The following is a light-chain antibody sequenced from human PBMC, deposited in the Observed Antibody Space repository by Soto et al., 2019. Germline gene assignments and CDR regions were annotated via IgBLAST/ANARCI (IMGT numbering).Light chain of an antibody. CDR1: QSVSSTY. CDR2: GAS. V-gene: IGKV3-20*01. Sequence: EIVLTQSPGTLSLSPGERATLSCRASQSVSSTYLAWYQQKPGQAPRLLIYGASNRATGIPDRFSGSGSGTDFTLTISRLEPEDFAVYYCQQYGGSRWTFHQGTRVDI. CDR3: QQYGGSRWT. J-gene: IGKJ1*01.